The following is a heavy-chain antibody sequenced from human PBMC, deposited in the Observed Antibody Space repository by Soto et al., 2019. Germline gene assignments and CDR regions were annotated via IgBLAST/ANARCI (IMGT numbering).Heavy chain of an antibody. CDR3: VKDGGYCSSSTCYSPRNHYFDS. J-gene: IGHJ4*02. Sequence: PGGSLRLSCAASGFIFNDYWMSWVRQAPGKGPEWVANIKFDGSEKQYVDSVRGRFTISRDNSRNSLFLQMNSLRAGDTAVYYCVKDGGYCSSSTCYSPRNHYFDSWGQGTLVTVSS. V-gene: IGHV3-7*03. CDR2: IKFDGSEK. D-gene: IGHD2-2*01. CDR1: GFIFNDYW.